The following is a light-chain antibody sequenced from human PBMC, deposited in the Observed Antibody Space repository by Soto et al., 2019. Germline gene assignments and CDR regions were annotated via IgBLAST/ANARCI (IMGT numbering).Light chain of an antibody. CDR2: GNS. J-gene: IGLJ1*01. CDR3: QSYDSSLSGYV. CDR1: SSNIGAGYD. V-gene: IGLV1-40*01. Sequence: QSVLTQPPSVSGGPGQRVTICCTGSSSNIGAGYDVHWYQQPPGTAPKLLIYGNSNRPSGVPDRFSGSKSGTSASLAITGLQAEDEADYSCQSYDSSLSGYVFGTGTKVTVL.